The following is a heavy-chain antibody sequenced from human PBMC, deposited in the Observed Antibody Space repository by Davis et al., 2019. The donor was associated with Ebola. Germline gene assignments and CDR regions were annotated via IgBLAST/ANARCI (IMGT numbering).Heavy chain of an antibody. CDR2: IRRKANIYAT. CDR1: GFTFSGSA. J-gene: IGHJ4*02. CDR3: TTYAGARPGFDY. V-gene: IGHV3-73*01. Sequence: GGSLRLSCAASGFTFSGSAMHCVRQASGKGLEWVGRIRRKANIYATAYAASVKGRFTISRDDSKNTAYLQMNSLKTEDTAVYYCTTYAGARPGFDYWGQGTLVTVSS. D-gene: IGHD7-27*01.